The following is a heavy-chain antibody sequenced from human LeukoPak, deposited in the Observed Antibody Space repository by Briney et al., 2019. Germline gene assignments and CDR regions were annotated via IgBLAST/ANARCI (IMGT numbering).Heavy chain of an antibody. J-gene: IGHJ5*02. V-gene: IGHV3-23*01. CDR3: AEIIAVAGTGWFDP. CDR1: GFTPSSYA. CDR2: ISSSGGST. D-gene: IGHD6-19*01. Sequence: GGSLRLSCAASGFTPSSYAMSWVRPAPEGGLEWVSAISSSGGSTYYADSAKGRSTISRNNSKNTVYLQMNSLRAEDTAVYYCAEIIAVAGTGWFDPWGQGTLVTVSS.